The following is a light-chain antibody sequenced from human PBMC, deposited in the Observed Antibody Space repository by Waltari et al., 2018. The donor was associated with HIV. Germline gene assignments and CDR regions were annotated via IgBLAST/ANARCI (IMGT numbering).Light chain of an antibody. CDR2: EVT. CDR3: SSYTTDSTLV. CDR1: SSDVGVYKS. J-gene: IGLJ3*02. Sequence: QSALTQPASVSGSPGQSITIPCPGTSSDVGVYKSVSWSQHLPGKAPKLMIYEVTNRPSGVSDRFSGSKSGNTASLTISGLQAEDEADYYCSSYTTDSTLVFGAGTKLTVL. V-gene: IGLV2-14*01.